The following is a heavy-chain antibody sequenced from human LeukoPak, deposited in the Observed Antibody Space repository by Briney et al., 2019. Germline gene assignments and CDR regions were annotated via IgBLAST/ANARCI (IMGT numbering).Heavy chain of an antibody. J-gene: IGHJ4*02. CDR3: ARHGQNQYDYYGSGSYKY. V-gene: IGHV1-46*01. CDR2: INPSGGSA. CDR1: GYTFTNYY. Sequence: GASVKVSCKASGYTFTNYYMHWVRQAPGQGLEWMGIINPSGGSASYAQKFQGRVSMTRDMSTSTVYMELSSLRSEDTAVYYCARHGQNQYDYYGSGSYKYWGQGTLVTVSS. D-gene: IGHD3-10*01.